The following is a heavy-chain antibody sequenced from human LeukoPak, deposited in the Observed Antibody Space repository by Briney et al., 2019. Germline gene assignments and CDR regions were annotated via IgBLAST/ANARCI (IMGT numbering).Heavy chain of an antibody. CDR1: GGSISNGYY. J-gene: IGHJ3*02. V-gene: IGHV4-38-2*02. Sequence: PSETLSLTCTVSGGSISNGYYGGWIRQPPGKGLEWIASIYHNGRTYYNASLKSRLSISVDTARNQFSLKLTSVTAADTAVYYCATLTGGDDAFDIWGQGTMVTVSS. CDR2: IYHNGRT. D-gene: IGHD4-23*01. CDR3: ATLTGGDDAFDI.